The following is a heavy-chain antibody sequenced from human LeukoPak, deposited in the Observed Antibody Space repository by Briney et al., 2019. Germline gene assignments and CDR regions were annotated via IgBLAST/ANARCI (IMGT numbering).Heavy chain of an antibody. CDR2: INPNTGGT. J-gene: IGHJ6*02. CDR3: ACLYQWQVSYYSHGMDV. Sequence: ASVKVSCKASGYTFTDYYMHWVRQAPGQGLEWVGRINPNTGGTNYAQRFQGGVTLTRDTSITTAYMELSSLRSDDTAIYYCACLYQWQVSYYSHGMDVWGQGTTVTVSS. V-gene: IGHV1-2*06. D-gene: IGHD6-19*01. CDR1: GYTFTDYY.